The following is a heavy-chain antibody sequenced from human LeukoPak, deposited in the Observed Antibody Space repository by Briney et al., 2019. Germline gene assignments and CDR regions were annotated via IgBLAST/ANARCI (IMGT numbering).Heavy chain of an antibody. Sequence: GGSLRLSCAASGFTFSSYGMSWVRQAPGKGLEWVSAISSNGGSTYYANSVKGRFTISRDNSKNTLYLQMGSLRAEDMAVYYCARNYYGSGPFDYWGQGTLVTVSS. V-gene: IGHV3-64*01. CDR3: ARNYYGSGPFDY. J-gene: IGHJ4*02. D-gene: IGHD3-10*01. CDR2: ISSNGGST. CDR1: GFTFSSYG.